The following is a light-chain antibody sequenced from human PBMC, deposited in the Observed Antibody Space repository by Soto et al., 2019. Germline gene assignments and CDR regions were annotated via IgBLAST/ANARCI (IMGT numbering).Light chain of an antibody. V-gene: IGKV1-5*03. CDR2: KAS. Sequence: DIQMTQSPSTLTASVGDRVTITCRASQSISSWLAWYQQKPGKAPKLLIYKASSLESGVPSRFSGSGSGTEFTLNISSLQPDDFATYYCQQYNSYPTFGQGTRLEI. CDR3: QQYNSYPT. J-gene: IGKJ5*01. CDR1: QSISSW.